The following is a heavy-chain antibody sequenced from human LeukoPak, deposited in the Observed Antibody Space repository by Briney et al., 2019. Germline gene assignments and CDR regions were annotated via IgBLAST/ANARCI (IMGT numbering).Heavy chain of an antibody. J-gene: IGHJ5*02. CDR2: IKQDGSEK. Sequence: QPGGSLKLSCAASGFTFSGCAMHWVRQASGKGLEWVANIKQDGSEKYYVDSVKGRFTISRDNAKNSLYLQMNSLRAEDTAVYYCARDDCSSISCYHNWFDPWGQGTLVTVSS. D-gene: IGHD2-2*01. CDR1: GFTFSGCA. CDR3: ARDDCSSISCYHNWFDP. V-gene: IGHV3-7*01.